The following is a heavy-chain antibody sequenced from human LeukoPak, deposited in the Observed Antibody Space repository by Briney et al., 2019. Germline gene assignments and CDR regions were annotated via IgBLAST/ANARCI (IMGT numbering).Heavy chain of an antibody. CDR1: GFTFSSYS. D-gene: IGHD3-3*01. V-gene: IGHV3-21*01. Sequence: PGGSLRLSCAASGFTFSSYSMNWVRQAPGKGLEWVSSISSSSSYIYYADSVKGRFTISRDNAKNSLYPQMNSLRAEDTAVYYCARVDYDFWSGYYDWGQGTLVTVSS. CDR2: ISSSSSYI. J-gene: IGHJ4*02. CDR3: ARVDYDFWSGYYD.